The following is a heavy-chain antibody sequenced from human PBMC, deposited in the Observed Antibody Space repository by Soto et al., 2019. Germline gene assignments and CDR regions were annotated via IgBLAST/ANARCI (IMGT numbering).Heavy chain of an antibody. CDR2: IYYSGST. CDR1: GGSISSGDYY. D-gene: IGHD3-3*01. Sequence: KTSETLSLTCTVSGGSISSGDYYWSWIRQPPGKGLEWIGYIYYSGSTYYNPSLKSRVTISVDTSKNQFSLKLSSVTAADTAVYYCARVSHDFWSGYPPPVFGMDVWGQGTTVTVSS. J-gene: IGHJ6*02. V-gene: IGHV4-30-4*01. CDR3: ARVSHDFWSGYPPPVFGMDV.